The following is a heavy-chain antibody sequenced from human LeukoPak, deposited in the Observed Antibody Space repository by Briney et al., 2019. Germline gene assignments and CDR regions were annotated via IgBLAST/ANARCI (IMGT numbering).Heavy chain of an antibody. CDR2: ISSSSSYI. J-gene: IGHJ4*02. D-gene: IGHD3-16*02. V-gene: IGHV3-21*01. CDR3: ARGSGKVTYDYVWGSYRLFDY. CDR1: GFTFSSYS. Sequence: PGGSLRLSCAASGFTFSSYSMNWVRQAPGKGLEWVSSISSSSSYIYYADSVKGRFTISRDNAKNSLYLQMNSLRAEDTAVYYCARGSGKVTYDYVWGSYRLFDYWGQGTLVTVSS.